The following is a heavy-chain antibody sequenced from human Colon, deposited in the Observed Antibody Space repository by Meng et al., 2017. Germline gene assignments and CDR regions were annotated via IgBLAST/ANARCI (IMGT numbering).Heavy chain of an antibody. CDR3: ARDRKHYGERGWFDP. Sequence: VQLQESGPGLVQPSQTLSLTCTVSGGSISSGDYYWSWIRQPPGKGLEWIGYIYYSGSTYSNASLKSRVTISIDRSKNRFSLKLSSVTAADTAVYYCARDRKHYGERGWFDPWGQGTLVTVSS. CDR2: IYYSGST. V-gene: IGHV4-30-4*01. CDR1: GGSISSGDYY. J-gene: IGHJ5*02. D-gene: IGHD4-17*01.